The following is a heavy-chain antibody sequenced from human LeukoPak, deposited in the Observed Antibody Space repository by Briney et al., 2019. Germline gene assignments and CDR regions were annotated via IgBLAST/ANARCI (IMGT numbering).Heavy chain of an antibody. CDR2: IWSNENLN. CDR1: GFTFQKYG. J-gene: IGHJ4*02. V-gene: IGHV3-33*03. CDR3: AKSHSTGWLHGPMGY. Sequence: GGPLRLSCGAAGFTFQKYGVQWLRHAPGRGLGRVVMIWSNENLNYYAPSVRGRFSISRNKSENRVFLQRDSLRADDTAIYFCAKSHSTGWLHGPMGYWEPGALVIVSS. D-gene: IGHD2-2*01.